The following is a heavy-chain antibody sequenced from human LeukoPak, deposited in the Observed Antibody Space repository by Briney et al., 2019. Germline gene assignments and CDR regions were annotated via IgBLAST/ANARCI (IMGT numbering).Heavy chain of an antibody. D-gene: IGHD4-17*01. V-gene: IGHV3-66*01. CDR2: IYRGGPT. Sequence: LGGSLRLSCAASGLTVSSNYMSWVRQAPGKGLEWVSVIYRGGPTYYADSVKGRFTISRDNSKNTLYLQMNSLRDEDTAEYYCARDSYVDSEAVRWFDPWGQGTLVTVSS. J-gene: IGHJ5*02. CDR3: ARDSYVDSEAVRWFDP. CDR1: GLTVSSNY.